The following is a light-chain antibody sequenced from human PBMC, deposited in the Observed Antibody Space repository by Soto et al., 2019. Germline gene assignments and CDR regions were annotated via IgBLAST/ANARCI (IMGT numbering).Light chain of an antibody. V-gene: IGLV2-8*01. CDR3: SSYAGRNSWV. J-gene: IGLJ3*02. Sequence: QSVLTQPPSASGSPGQSGNISCTGTSSDVGGYNYVSWYQQHPGKAPKLMIYEVSKRPSGVPDRFSGSKSGNTASLPVSGLQAEDEADYYCSSYAGRNSWVFGGGTKLTVL. CDR2: EVS. CDR1: SSDVGGYNY.